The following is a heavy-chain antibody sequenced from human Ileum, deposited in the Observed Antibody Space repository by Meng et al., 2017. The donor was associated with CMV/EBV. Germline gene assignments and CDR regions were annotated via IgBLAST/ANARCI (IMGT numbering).Heavy chain of an antibody. D-gene: IGHD3-22*01. J-gene: IGHJ3*02. Sequence: SQTLSLTCAVYGGSFSGYYWSWIRQPPGKGLEWIGEINHSGYTNNNPSLKSRVTMSVDTSKNHFSLKLSSVTAADTAVYYCALPYYYDSSGYWADIWGQGTMVTVSS. CDR2: INHSGYT. V-gene: IGHV4-34*01. CDR1: GGSFSGYY. CDR3: ALPYYYDSSGYWADI.